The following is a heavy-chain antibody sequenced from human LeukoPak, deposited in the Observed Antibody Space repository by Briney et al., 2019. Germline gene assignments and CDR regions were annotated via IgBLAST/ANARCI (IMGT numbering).Heavy chain of an antibody. CDR3: ASSSSGSYYHFDY. V-gene: IGHV4-59*01. CDR2: IYYSGST. J-gene: IGHJ4*02. CDR1: GVSISSYH. Sequence: SETLSLTCTVSGVSISSYHWNWIRQPPGKGLEWIGYIYYSGSTNYNSSLKSRVTISVDTSKDQFSLKLSSVTAADTAVYYCASSSSGSYYHFDYWGQGTLVTVSS. D-gene: IGHD3-10*01.